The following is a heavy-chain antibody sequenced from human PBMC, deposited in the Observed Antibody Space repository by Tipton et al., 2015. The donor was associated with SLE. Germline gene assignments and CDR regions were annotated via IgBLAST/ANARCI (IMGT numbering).Heavy chain of an antibody. CDR1: GGSFSGYY. CDR3: ARINVPTAMDFYYYYMDV. J-gene: IGHJ6*03. V-gene: IGHV4-34*01. Sequence: TLSLTCAVYGGSFSGYYWSWIRQPPGKGLEWIGEINHSGSTNHNPSLKSRVTISVDTSKNQFSLKLSSVTAADTAQYYCARINVPTAMDFYYYYMDVWGNGTTVTVSS. CDR2: INHSGST. D-gene: IGHD2-2*01.